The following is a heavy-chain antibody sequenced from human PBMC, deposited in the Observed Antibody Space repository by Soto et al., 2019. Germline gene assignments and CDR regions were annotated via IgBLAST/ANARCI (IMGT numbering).Heavy chain of an antibody. CDR3: ARDRLLIAVGDSDY. CDR2: ISAYNGNT. Sequence: RASVKVSCKASGYTFTSYGISWVRQAPGQGLEWMGWISAYNGNTNYAQKLQGRVTMTTDTSTSTAYMELRSLRSDDTAVYYCARDRLLIAVGDSDYWGQGTLVTVSS. CDR1: GYTFTSYG. D-gene: IGHD6-19*01. J-gene: IGHJ4*02. V-gene: IGHV1-18*01.